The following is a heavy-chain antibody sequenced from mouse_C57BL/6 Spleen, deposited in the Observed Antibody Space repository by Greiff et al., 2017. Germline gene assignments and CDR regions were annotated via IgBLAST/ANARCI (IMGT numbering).Heavy chain of an antibody. CDR2: FHPNSGST. CDR3: ARGYDGYYDAMDY. V-gene: IGHV1-64*01. D-gene: IGHD2-3*01. CDR1: GYTFTSYW. Sequence: QVQLQQPGAELVKPGASVKLSCKASGYTFTSYWMHWVKQRPGQGLEWIGMFHPNSGSTNYNEKFKSKATLTVDKSSSTAYMQLSSLTSEDSAVYYCARGYDGYYDAMDYWGQGTSVTVSS. J-gene: IGHJ4*01.